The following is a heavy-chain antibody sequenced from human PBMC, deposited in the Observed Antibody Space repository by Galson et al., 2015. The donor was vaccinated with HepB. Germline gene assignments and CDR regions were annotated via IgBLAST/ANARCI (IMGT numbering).Heavy chain of an antibody. D-gene: IGHD6-13*01. CDR1: GFRFNSYV. J-gene: IGHJ6*02. CDR3: ATYPGYSNPYYYYGMDV. CDR2: IWYDGSNK. Sequence: SLRLSCAASGFRFNSYVMHWVRQAPGKGLEWVAVIWYDGSNKYYADSVKDRFTISRDNSKNTLYLQMNSLRAEDTAVYYCATYPGYSNPYYYYGMDVWGQGTTVTVSS. V-gene: IGHV3-33*08.